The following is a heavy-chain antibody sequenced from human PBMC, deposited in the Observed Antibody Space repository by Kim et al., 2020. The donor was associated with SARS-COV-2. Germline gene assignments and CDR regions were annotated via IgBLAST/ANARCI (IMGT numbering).Heavy chain of an antibody. V-gene: IGHV3-11*01. CDR2: ISSRGSTI. Sequence: GGSLRLSCAASGFTFSNYEMSWIRQAPGKGLEWVSYISSRGSTIYYADSVKGRFTISRDNAKNSLYLQMNSLRAEDTAVYYCAREDQGDYITGLGPYWGEGRLVAVS. CDR1: GFTFSNYE. D-gene: IGHD2-21*01. J-gene: IGHJ4*02. CDR3: AREDQGDYITGLGPY.